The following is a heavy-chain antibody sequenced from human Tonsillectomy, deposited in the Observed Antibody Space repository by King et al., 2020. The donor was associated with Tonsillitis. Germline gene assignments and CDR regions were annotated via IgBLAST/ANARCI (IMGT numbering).Heavy chain of an antibody. V-gene: IGHV2-5*02. J-gene: IGHJ3*02. CDR2: IYWDDDS. Sequence: ITLKESGPTLVKPTQTLTLTCTFSGFSLSTSGVGVGWIRQPPGKALEWLALIYWDDDSRYSPSLKSRLTITKATSKNQVVLTMTTMDPVDTATYYCAPSRDDYGYGYWGAFDTWGQGTMVTVSS. CDR1: GFSLSTSGVG. CDR3: APSRDDYGYGYWGAFDT. D-gene: IGHD5-18*01.